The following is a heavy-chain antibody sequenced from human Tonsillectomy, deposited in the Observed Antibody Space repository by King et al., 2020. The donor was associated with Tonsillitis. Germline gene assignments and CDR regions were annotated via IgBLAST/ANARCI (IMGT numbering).Heavy chain of an antibody. V-gene: IGHV3-74*01. CDR3: ARFDRVGGTVGRDY. CDR2: INSDGSST. CDR1: GFTFSSHW. Sequence: VQLVESGGGLVQPGGSLRLSCAASGFTFSSHWMHWVRQAPGKGLVWVSRINSDGSSTSYADSVKGRFTISRDNAKNTLYLQMNSLRAEDTAVYYCARFDRVGGTVGRDYWGQGTLVTVSS. D-gene: IGHD1-26*01. J-gene: IGHJ4*02.